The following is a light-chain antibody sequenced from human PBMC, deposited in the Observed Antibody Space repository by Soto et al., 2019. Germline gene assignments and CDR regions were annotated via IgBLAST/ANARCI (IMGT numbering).Light chain of an antibody. CDR3: QQYGSSVRT. Sequence: EIVLTQSPGTLSLSPGERATLSCRASQSVSSNYLAWYQQKPGQAPRLLIYDASSRATGIPDRFSGSGSGTDVTLTISRLEPEDFAVYYCQQYGSSVRTCGQGNEGEIK. CDR1: QSVSSNY. V-gene: IGKV3-20*01. CDR2: DAS. J-gene: IGKJ1*01.